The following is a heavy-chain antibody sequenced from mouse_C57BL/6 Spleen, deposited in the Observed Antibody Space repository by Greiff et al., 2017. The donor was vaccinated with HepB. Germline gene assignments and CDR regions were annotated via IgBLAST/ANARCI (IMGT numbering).Heavy chain of an antibody. J-gene: IGHJ4*01. CDR1: GYTFPSYW. D-gene: IGHD3-3*01. V-gene: IGHV1-55*01. CDR2: IYPGSGST. Sequence: VQLQQPGAELVKPGASVKMSCKASGYTFPSYWITWVKQRPGQGLVWIGDIYPGSGSTNYNEKFKRKATLTVDTSSSTAYMQLSSLTSEDSAVYYCARRAVYAMDYWGQGTSVTVSS. CDR3: ARRAVYAMDY.